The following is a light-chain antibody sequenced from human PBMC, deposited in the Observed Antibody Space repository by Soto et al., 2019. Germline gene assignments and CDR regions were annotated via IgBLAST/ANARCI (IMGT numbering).Light chain of an antibody. J-gene: IGLJ1*01. CDR3: QSYDSSLSGPYV. Sequence: VLTQPPSVSGAPGQRVTISCTGSSSNIGAGYDVHWYQQLPGTAPKLLIYGNSNRPSGVPDRFSGSKSGTSASLAITGLQAEDEADYYCQSYDSSLSGPYVFGTETKVTV. CDR2: GNS. V-gene: IGLV1-40*01. CDR1: SSNIGAGYD.